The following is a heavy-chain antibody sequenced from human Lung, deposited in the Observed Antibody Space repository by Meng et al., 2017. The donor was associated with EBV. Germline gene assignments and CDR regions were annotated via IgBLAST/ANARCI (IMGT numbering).Heavy chain of an antibody. V-gene: IGHV4-31*01. Sequence: VQTPQPGPGLVHPSATMSLTCPVSGASVSSGGHYWSWIRQQPGKSLEWIGYIYYSGSTYYNPSLKSLVSISVDTSNNQFSLKLSSVTAADTAVYYCARAVDTGYFDYWGQGTLVTVSS. CDR3: ARAVDTGYFDY. CDR1: GASVSSGGHY. CDR2: IYYSGST. J-gene: IGHJ4*02. D-gene: IGHD5-18*01.